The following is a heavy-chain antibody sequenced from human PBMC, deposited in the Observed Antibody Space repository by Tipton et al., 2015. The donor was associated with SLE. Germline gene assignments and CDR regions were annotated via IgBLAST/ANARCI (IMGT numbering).Heavy chain of an antibody. CDR3: ARGSTIFGDAFDI. V-gene: IGHV3-48*01. J-gene: IGHJ3*02. Sequence: SLRLSCAASGFTFSSYSMNWVRQAPGKGLEWVSYISSSSSTIYYADSVKGRFTISRDNAKNSLYLQMNSLRAEDTAVYYCARGSTIFGDAFDIWGQGTMVTVSS. CDR1: GFTFSSYS. CDR2: ISSSSSTI. D-gene: IGHD3-3*01.